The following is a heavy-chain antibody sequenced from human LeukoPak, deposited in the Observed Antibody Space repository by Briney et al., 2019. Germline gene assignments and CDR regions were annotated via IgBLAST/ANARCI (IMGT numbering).Heavy chain of an antibody. CDR1: GGSISSYY. D-gene: IGHD3-3*01. CDR3: ARGEVRDYDFWSGYSY. CDR2: IYYSGST. V-gene: IGHV4-59*01. J-gene: IGHJ4*02. Sequence: PSETLSLTCTVSGGSISSYYWSWIRQPPGKGLEWIGYIYYSGSTNYNPSLKSRVTISVDTSKNQFSLKLSSVTAADTAVYYCARGEVRDYDFWSGYSYWGQGTLVTVSS.